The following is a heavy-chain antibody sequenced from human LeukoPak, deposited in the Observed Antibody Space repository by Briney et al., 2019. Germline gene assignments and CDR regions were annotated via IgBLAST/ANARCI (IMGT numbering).Heavy chain of an antibody. V-gene: IGHV1-3*01. J-gene: IGHJ4*02. CDR2: INAGNGNA. D-gene: IGHD4-17*01. CDR1: GYTFTSYA. Sequence: ASVKVSCKASGYTFTSYAMHWVRQPPGQRLEWMGWINAGNGNAKYSQKFQGRVTITRDTSASTAYMELSSLRSEDTAVYYCATVGYGDYVRSFDYWGQGTLVTVSS. CDR3: ATVGYGDYVRSFDY.